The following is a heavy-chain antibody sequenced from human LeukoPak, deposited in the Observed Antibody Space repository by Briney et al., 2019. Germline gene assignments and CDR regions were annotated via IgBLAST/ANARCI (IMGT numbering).Heavy chain of an antibody. CDR2: INRSGST. CDR3: ARETVAGYYFDY. J-gene: IGHJ4*02. CDR1: GGSFSGYY. V-gene: IGHV4-34*01. Sequence: PSETLSLTCAVYGGSFSGYYWSWIRQPPGMGLEWVGEINRSGSTNYNPSLKSRVTISLDPSKNQYSLKLSYVTAADSAVYYCARETVAGYYFDYWGQGTLVTVSS. D-gene: IGHD6-19*01.